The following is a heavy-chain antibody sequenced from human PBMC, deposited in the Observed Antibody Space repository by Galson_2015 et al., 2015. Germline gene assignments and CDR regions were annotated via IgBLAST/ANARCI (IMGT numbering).Heavy chain of an antibody. Sequence: SLRLSCAASGFTFSSYGMHWVRQAPGKGLEWVAVIWYDGSNKYYADSVKGRFTISRDNSKNTLYLQMNSLRAEDTAVYYCARDCSGGSEGWFDPWGQGTLVTVSS. D-gene: IGHD2-15*01. J-gene: IGHJ5*02. CDR3: ARDCSGGSEGWFDP. V-gene: IGHV3-33*01. CDR1: GFTFSSYG. CDR2: IWYDGSNK.